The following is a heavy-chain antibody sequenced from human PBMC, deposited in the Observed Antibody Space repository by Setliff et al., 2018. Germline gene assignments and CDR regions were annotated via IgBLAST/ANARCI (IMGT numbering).Heavy chain of an antibody. D-gene: IGHD2-21*02. V-gene: IGHV4-4*08. CDR1: GGSMTDFF. CDR3: ARGFDVCGGGACYTDGPYYFDY. CDR2: IYTKGST. J-gene: IGHJ4*02. Sequence: SETLSLTCSVTGGSMTDFFWNWIRQPPGKGLEWIGYIYTKGSTNYSPSLRSRVTISVDTSKNQFSLKLSSVAAADTAVYYCARGFDVCGGGACYTDGPYYFDYWGLGTLVTVSS.